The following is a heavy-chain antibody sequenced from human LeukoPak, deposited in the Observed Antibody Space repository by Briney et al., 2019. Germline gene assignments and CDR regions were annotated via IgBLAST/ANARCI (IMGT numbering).Heavy chain of an antibody. CDR1: GYTFTGYY. CDR3: ARRAVYYYYGMDV. CDR2: INPNSGGT. Sequence: ASVKVSCKASGYTFTGYYVHWVRQAPGQGLEWMGWINPNSGGTNYAQKFQGRVTMTRDTSISTAYMELSRLKSDDTAVYYCARRAVYYYYGMDVWGQGSTVTASS. J-gene: IGHJ6*02. V-gene: IGHV1-2*02. D-gene: IGHD6-25*01.